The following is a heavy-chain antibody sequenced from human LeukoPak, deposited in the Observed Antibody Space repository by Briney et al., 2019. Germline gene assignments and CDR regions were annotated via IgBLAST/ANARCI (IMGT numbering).Heavy chain of an antibody. CDR1: GGSIGSSSYY. D-gene: IGHD4-17*01. CDR2: IYYSGST. V-gene: IGHV4-39*01. CDR3: AADYGDYYFDS. Sequence: PSETLSLTCTVSGGSIGSSSYYWGWIRQPPGKKLEWIGNIYYSGSTYYNPSLKSRVTISVDTSKNQFSPKLSSVTAADTAVYYCAADYGDYYFDSWGQGTLVTVSS. J-gene: IGHJ4*02.